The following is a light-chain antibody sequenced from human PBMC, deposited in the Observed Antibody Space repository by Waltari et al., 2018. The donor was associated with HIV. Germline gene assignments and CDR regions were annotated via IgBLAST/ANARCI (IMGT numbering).Light chain of an antibody. V-gene: IGLV2-14*01. CDR2: DVS. CDR3: SSYTSGSTAQVV. J-gene: IGLJ2*01. CDR1: SSDVGGYNS. Sequence: QSALTQPASVSGSPGPSITISCTGTSSDVGGYNSVSWYQQHPGKAPKPMIYDVSKRPSGFLTGSSGPRAANTASLPIAGLQAKDEVDNYCSSYTSGSTAQVVVGGGTKLTV.